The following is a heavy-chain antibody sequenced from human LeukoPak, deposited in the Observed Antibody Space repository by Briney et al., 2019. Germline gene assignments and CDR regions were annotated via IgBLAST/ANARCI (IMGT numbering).Heavy chain of an antibody. Sequence: PSETLSLTCTVSGGSISSSSYYWGWIRQPPGKGLEWIGSIYYSGSTYYNPSLKNRVTISVDTSKNQFSLKLSSVTAADTAVYYCARGTPALLWFGESPDYWGQGTLVTVSS. J-gene: IGHJ4*02. V-gene: IGHV4-39*07. CDR3: ARGTPALLWFGESPDY. CDR2: IYYSGST. D-gene: IGHD3-10*01. CDR1: GGSISSSSYY.